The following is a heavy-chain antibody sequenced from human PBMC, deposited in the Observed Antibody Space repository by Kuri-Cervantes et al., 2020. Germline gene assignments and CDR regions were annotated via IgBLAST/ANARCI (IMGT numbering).Heavy chain of an antibody. CDR3: AKDFGPEFFDY. J-gene: IGHJ4*02. D-gene: IGHD3-10*01. CDR1: GFTFEEYA. V-gene: IGHV3-9*01. Sequence: SLKISCTVSGFTFEEYAMHWVRQAPGKGLEWVSGISWNSGRTAYAETAEGRFAISRDNAKNSLYLQMNSLRGEDTAVYYCAKDFGPEFFDYWGQGTLVTVSS. CDR2: ISWNSGRT.